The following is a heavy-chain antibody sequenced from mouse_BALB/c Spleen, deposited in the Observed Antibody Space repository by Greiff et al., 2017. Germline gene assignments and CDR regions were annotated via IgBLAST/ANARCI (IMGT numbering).Heavy chain of an antibody. Sequence: DVQLVESGGGLVKPGGSLKLSCAASGFAFSSYDMSWVRQTPEKRLEWVAYISSGGGSTYYPDTVKGRFTISRDNAKNTLYLQMSSLKSEDTAMYYCARHGYYGSSYPFDYWGQGTTLTVSA. CDR2: ISSGGGST. J-gene: IGHJ2*01. CDR3: ARHGYYGSSYPFDY. D-gene: IGHD1-1*01. CDR1: GFAFSSYD. V-gene: IGHV5-12-1*01.